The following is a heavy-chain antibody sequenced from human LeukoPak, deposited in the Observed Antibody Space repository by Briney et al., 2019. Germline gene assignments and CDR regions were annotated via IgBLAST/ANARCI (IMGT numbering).Heavy chain of an antibody. CDR3: ARDLFYGSGSYFRATSFDP. Sequence: ASVKVSCKASGYTFTSYGISWVRQAPGQGLEWMGWINPNSGGTNYAQKLQGRVTMTTDTSTSTAYMELRSLRSDDTAVYYCARDLFYGSGSYFRATSFDPWGQGTLVTVSS. V-gene: IGHV1-18*01. D-gene: IGHD3-10*01. J-gene: IGHJ5*02. CDR1: GYTFTSYG. CDR2: INPNSGGT.